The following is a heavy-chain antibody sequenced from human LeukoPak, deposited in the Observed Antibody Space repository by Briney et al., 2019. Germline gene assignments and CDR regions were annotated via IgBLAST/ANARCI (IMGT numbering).Heavy chain of an antibody. CDR3: AKNSLRNSDY. D-gene: IGHD4-17*01. CDR1: GFTVSSNY. J-gene: IGHJ4*02. CDR2: IYSGGST. V-gene: IGHV3-53*01. Sequence: GGSLRLSCAASGFTVSSNYMSWVRQAPGKGLEWVSVIYSGGSTYYADSVKGRFSISRDNSKNTLYLQMNSLRAEDTAVYYCAKNSLRNSDYWGQGTLVTVSS.